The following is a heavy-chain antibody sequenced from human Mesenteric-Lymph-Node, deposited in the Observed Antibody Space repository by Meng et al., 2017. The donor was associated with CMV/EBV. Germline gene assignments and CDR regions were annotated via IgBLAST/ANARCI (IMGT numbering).Heavy chain of an antibody. Sequence: AVSGGSITSNNWRRWVRQPPGKGLEWIGEISHSGSTNDNPSLKRRVTISVDRSKNQFSLNLSSVTAADTAVYYCARGRNYYGSGIDYWGQGTLVTVSS. CDR2: ISHSGST. CDR1: GGSITSNNW. V-gene: IGHV4-4*02. CDR3: ARGRNYYGSGIDY. D-gene: IGHD3-10*01. J-gene: IGHJ4*02.